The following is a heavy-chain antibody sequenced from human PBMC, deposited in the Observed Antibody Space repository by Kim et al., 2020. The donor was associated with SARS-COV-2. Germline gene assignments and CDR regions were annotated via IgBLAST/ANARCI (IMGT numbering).Heavy chain of an antibody. Sequence: YNPSLQSRVTISVDTSKHQCSLQLSSVTAAETAVYYCARSFRGRIAVFYWGQGTLVTVSA. J-gene: IGHJ4*02. D-gene: IGHD6-19*01. CDR3: ARSFRGRIAVFY. V-gene: IGHV4-34*01.